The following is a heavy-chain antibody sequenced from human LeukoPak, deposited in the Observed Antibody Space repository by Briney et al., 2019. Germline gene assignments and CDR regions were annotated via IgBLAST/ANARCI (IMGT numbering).Heavy chain of an antibody. CDR3: ARKYYYDSSGYPY. CDR1: GYTFTGYY. Sequence: ASVKVSCKASGYTFTGYYMHWVRQAPGQGLEWMGWINPNSGGTNYAQKFQGRVTMTRDTSISTAYMELSRLRSDDTAVYYCARKYYYDSSGYPYSGQGTLVTVSS. CDR2: INPNSGGT. D-gene: IGHD3-22*01. J-gene: IGHJ4*02. V-gene: IGHV1-2*02.